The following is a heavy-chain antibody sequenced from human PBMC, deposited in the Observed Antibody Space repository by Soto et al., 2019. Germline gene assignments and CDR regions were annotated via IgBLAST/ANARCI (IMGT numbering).Heavy chain of an antibody. CDR3: ARLEGLATISYYFDF. D-gene: IGHD3-9*01. V-gene: IGHV6-1*01. CDR1: GDSVSSNSAA. Sequence: PSQTLSLTCAISGDSVSSNSAAWNWIRQSPSRGLEWLGRTYYRSKWYNDYAVSVKSRITINLDTSKSQFSLKLNSVTAADTAVYFCARLEGLATISYYFDFWGQGALVTVS. J-gene: IGHJ4*02. CDR2: TYYRSKWYN.